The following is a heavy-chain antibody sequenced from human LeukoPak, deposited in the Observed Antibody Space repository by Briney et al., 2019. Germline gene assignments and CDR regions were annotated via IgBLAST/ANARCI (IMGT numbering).Heavy chain of an antibody. J-gene: IGHJ5*02. CDR3: ARDLGYCSTTSCYPWFDP. CDR2: IYYSGYT. D-gene: IGHD2-2*03. V-gene: IGHV4-59*13. CDR1: GASISSYY. Sequence: SETLSLTCTVSGASISSYYWSWIRQPPGKGLEWIGYIYYSGYTNYSPSLKSRVTISVDTSKNQFSLKVNSVTAADTALYYCARDLGYCSTTSCYPWFDPWGQGTLVIVSS.